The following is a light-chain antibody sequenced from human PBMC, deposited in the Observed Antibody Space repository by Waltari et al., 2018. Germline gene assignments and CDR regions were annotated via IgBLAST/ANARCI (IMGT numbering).Light chain of an antibody. V-gene: IGKV1-33*01. CDR3: SQYNDWPYT. Sequence: DIQMTQSPSSLSASVGDRVTITCQASQDIGNYLNWYQQKPGKAPKLLIFEASSLETGVPSTFSGSGSGTDFTFTISSLQSEDSAVYYCSQYNDWPYTFGQGTKLELQ. J-gene: IGKJ2*01. CDR2: EAS. CDR1: QDIGNY.